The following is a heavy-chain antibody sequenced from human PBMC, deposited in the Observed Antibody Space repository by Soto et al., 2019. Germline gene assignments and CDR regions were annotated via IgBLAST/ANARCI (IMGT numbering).Heavy chain of an antibody. CDR2: IYNSGST. Sequence: XGTLSLTCSVSGGSISSYYWSWIRQPPGKGLEWIGYIYNSGSTTYNPSLKNRVTFSVDTSRNQFSLKLSSVTAADTAVYFCAREPLYCSSSSCYHRFDPWGQGTLVTVSS. D-gene: IGHD2-2*01. V-gene: IGHV4-59*01. CDR3: AREPLYCSSSSCYHRFDP. J-gene: IGHJ5*02. CDR1: GGSISSYY.